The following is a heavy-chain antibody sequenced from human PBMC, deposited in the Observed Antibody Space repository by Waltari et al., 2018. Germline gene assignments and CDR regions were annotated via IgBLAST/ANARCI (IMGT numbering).Heavy chain of an antibody. CDR3: ARHRRGSNGIDY. V-gene: IGHV4-34*01. J-gene: IGHJ4*02. CDR1: GESFNNYY. Sequence: QVQLQQWGAGLLKPSETLSLTCGYYGESFNNYYWIWVRQPPGKGLEWIGETDQRGATKYNPSLASRVTISLDTSKSQFSLSLRSVIAADAAMYYCARHRRGSNGIDYWGQGTLVTVSS. CDR2: TDQRGAT. D-gene: IGHD7-27*01.